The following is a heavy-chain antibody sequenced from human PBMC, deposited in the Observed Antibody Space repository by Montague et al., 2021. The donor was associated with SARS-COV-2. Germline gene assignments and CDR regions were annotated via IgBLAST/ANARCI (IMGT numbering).Heavy chain of an antibody. Sequence: SLRLSCAASGFTFSSYEMNWVRQAPGKGLEWVSYISSSGSTIYYADSVKGRFTISRDNAKNSLYLQMNSLRAEDTAVYYCAATSGDIVVVVAAYYGMDVWGQGSPGHRL. J-gene: IGHJ6*02. CDR2: ISSSGSTI. V-gene: IGHV3-48*03. D-gene: IGHD2-15*01. CDR3: AATSGDIVVVVAAYYGMDV. CDR1: GFTFSSYE.